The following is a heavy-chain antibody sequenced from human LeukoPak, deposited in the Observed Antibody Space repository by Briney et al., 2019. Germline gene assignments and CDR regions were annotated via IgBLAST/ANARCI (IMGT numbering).Heavy chain of an antibody. Sequence: PGGSLRLSCAASGFTFSSYAMSWVLQAPGKGLEWVSGISGSGGSTYYVDSVKGRFTISRDNSKNTLYLQMNSLRAQATPVYFSAKSGSSRSRYYYYYMDVWGKGTTVTVSS. CDR2: ISGSGGST. D-gene: IGHD2-2*01. CDR1: GFTFSSYA. V-gene: IGHV3-23*01. CDR3: AKSGSSRSRYYYYYMDV. J-gene: IGHJ6*03.